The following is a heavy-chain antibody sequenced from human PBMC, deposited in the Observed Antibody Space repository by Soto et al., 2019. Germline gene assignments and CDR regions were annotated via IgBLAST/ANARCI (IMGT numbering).Heavy chain of an antibody. D-gene: IGHD5-18*01. CDR3: ARDRLMATAGTARHYFGLDV. CDR1: GGSIRSGGYY. J-gene: IGHJ6*02. V-gene: IGHV4-31*03. CDR2: IYYSGNT. Sequence: SETLSLTCTVSGGSIRSGGYYWSWVRQDPRRGLEWIGNIYYSGNTYYNPSLKSRLTISVDTSKNQFSLNLSSVTAADTAVYYCARDRLMATAGTARHYFGLDVWGQGTTVTVSS.